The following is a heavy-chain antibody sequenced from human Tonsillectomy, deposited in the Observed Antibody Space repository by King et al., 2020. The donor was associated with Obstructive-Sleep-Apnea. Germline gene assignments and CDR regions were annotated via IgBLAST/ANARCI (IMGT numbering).Heavy chain of an antibody. Sequence: VQLVESGGGVVQPGRSLRLSCAASGFTFSSYAMHWVRQAPGKGLEWVAVISYDGSNKYYADSVKGRFTISRDNSKNTLYLQMNSLRAEDTAVYYCARGQGKNYYDSSGYFDYWGQGTLVTVSS. D-gene: IGHD3-22*01. CDR1: GFTFSSYA. J-gene: IGHJ4*02. CDR2: ISYDGSNK. V-gene: IGHV3-30-3*01. CDR3: ARGQGKNYYDSSGYFDY.